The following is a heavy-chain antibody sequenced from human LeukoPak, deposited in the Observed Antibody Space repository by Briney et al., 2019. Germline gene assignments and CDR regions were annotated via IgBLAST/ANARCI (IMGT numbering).Heavy chain of an antibody. CDR1: GGSINNYY. J-gene: IGHJ4*02. D-gene: IGHD3-22*01. Sequence: SETLSLTCTVSGGSINNYYWSWIRQPPGKGLEWIGYIIYSGNTNYNPSLKSRVTISVDTSKNQFSLKLSSVTAADTAVYYCARHGAFTYYYDSSGYYGNYYFDYWGQGTLVTVSS. CDR3: ARHGAFTYYYDSSGYYGNYYFDY. V-gene: IGHV4-59*08. CDR2: IIYSGNT.